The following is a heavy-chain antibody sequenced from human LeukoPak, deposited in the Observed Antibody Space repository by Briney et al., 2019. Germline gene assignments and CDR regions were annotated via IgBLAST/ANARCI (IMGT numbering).Heavy chain of an antibody. D-gene: IGHD3-22*01. CDR3: ATGGFYYDSAQVDY. CDR1: GFTFSDHA. V-gene: IGHV3-23*01. J-gene: IGHJ4*02. CDR2: ISGGSTST. Sequence: GGSLRLSCVASGFTFSDHAVSWLRQAPGRGLEWVSAISGGSTSTYYADSGKGRFTISRDNSKNTLYLQMNSLRAEDTAVYYCATGGFYYDSAQVDYWGQGTLVTVSS.